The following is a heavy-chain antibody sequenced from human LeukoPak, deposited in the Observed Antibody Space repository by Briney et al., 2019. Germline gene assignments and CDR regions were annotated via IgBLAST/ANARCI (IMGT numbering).Heavy chain of an antibody. Sequence: SETLSLTCTVSGGRISSYYWSWIRQPPGKGLEWIGYIYYSGSTNYNPSLKSRVTISVDTSKNQFSLKLSSVTAADTAVYYCARRPGYSSSWYIDWGQGTLVTVSS. J-gene: IGHJ4*02. CDR3: ARRPGYSSSWYID. V-gene: IGHV4-59*08. CDR1: GGRISSYY. CDR2: IYYSGST. D-gene: IGHD6-13*01.